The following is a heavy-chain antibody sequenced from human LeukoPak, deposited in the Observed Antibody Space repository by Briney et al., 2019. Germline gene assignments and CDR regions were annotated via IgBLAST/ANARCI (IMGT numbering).Heavy chain of an antibody. V-gene: IGHV4-39*01. D-gene: IGHD5-12*01. CDR2: IYYSGST. Sequence: PSETLSLTCTVSGGSISSSSYYWGWIRQPPGKGLEWIGSIYYSGSTYYNPSLKSRVTISVDTSKNQFSLKLSSVTAADTAVYHCARQGGYPFDYWGQGTLVTVSS. J-gene: IGHJ4*02. CDR3: ARQGGYPFDY. CDR1: GGSISSSSYY.